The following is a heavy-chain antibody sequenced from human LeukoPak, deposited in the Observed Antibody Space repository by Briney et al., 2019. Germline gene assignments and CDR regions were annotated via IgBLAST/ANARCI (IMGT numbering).Heavy chain of an antibody. CDR1: GGSISSGSYY. Sequence: SQTLSLTCTVSGGSISSGSYYWSWIRQPAGKGLEWIGRIYTSGSTNYNPSLKSRVTISVDTSKNQFSLKLSSVTAADTAVYYCARVPRSDSTSWAGYYMDVWGKGTTVTVSS. D-gene: IGHD6-13*01. CDR2: IYTSGST. V-gene: IGHV4-61*02. J-gene: IGHJ6*03. CDR3: ARVPRSDSTSWAGYYMDV.